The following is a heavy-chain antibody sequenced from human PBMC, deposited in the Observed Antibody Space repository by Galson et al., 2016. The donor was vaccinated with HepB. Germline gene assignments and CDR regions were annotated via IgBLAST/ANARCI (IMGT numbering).Heavy chain of an antibody. V-gene: IGHV6-1*01. Sequence: CAISGDSVTNDDTIWNWIRQSPSRGLEWLGRTYYRSQWFNEYAVSVKSRITINSETSRNQFYLQLDSVTPDDTAAYFCKRGYIHTGMNVWGQGTTVTVSS. D-gene: IGHD5-18*01. CDR2: TYYRSQWFN. CDR1: GDSVTNDDTI. CDR3: KRGYIHTGMNV. J-gene: IGHJ6*02.